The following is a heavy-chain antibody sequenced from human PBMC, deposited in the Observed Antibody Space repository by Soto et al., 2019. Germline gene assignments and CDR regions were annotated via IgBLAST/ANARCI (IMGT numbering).Heavy chain of an antibody. D-gene: IGHD3-22*01. CDR3: ARDGDSSGWNWHLHD. CDR2: IYYSGST. Sequence: SETLSLTCTVSGGSISSYYWSWIRQPPGKGLEWIGYIYYSGSTNYNPSLKSRVTISVDTSKNQFSLKLSSVTAADTAVYYCARDGDSSGWNWHLHDSGQGTRVTVS. V-gene: IGHV4-59*01. CDR1: GGSISSYY. J-gene: IGHJ4*02.